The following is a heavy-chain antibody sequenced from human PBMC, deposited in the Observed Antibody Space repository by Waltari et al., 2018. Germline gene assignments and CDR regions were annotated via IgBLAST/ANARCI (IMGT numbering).Heavy chain of an antibody. J-gene: IGHJ4*01. Sequence: EVQMVESGGGSLKPGDSLSLSCVASGFRFAQAWLTWVRQAPGKGLEWVGRITSQNDGATTDFAASVRGRFSISRDDSQNMVFLQMNSLKTEDTAVYYCTTLDAPWGGWGHGTLVTVSS. D-gene: IGHD7-27*01. V-gene: IGHV3-15*01. CDR3: TTLDAPWGG. CDR2: ITSQNDGATT. CDR1: GFRFAQAW.